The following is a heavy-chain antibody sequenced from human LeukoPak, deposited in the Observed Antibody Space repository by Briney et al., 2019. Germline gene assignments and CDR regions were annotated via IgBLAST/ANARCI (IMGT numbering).Heavy chain of an antibody. CDR1: GFTFSSYW. V-gene: IGHV3-74*01. D-gene: IGHD2-2*01. CDR2: INSDGSST. Sequence: GGSLRLSCAASGFTFSSYWMHWVRQAPGKGLVWVSRINSDGSSTSYADSVKGRFTISRDNAKNSLYLQMNSLRAEDTAVYYCARDPVVVPAALRQSVWFDPWGQGTLVTVSS. J-gene: IGHJ5*02. CDR3: ARDPVVVPAALRQSVWFDP.